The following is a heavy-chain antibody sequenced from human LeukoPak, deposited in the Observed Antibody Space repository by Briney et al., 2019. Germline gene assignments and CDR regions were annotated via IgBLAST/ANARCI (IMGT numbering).Heavy chain of an antibody. V-gene: IGHV4-34*01. CDR3: AGVFSGRRPFEL. J-gene: IGHJ4*02. D-gene: IGHD3-10*01. Sequence: SETLSLTCAVYGGSFSGYYWSWIRQPPGKGLEWIGEISHSGSTNYNPSLKSRVTTSIDTSKKQFSLNLSSVTAADTAIYYCAGVFSGRRPFELWGQGILVTVSS. CDR1: GGSFSGYY. CDR2: ISHSGST.